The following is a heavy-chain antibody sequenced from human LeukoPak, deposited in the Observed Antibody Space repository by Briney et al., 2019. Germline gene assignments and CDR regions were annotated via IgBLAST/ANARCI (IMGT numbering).Heavy chain of an antibody. V-gene: IGHV3-30*03. CDR2: ISYDGRNK. D-gene: IGHD3-3*01. CDR1: GFTFSSYG. J-gene: IGHJ4*02. Sequence: GGSLRLSCAASGFTFSSYGMHWVRQAPGKGLEWVAVISYDGRNKYYADSVKGRFTISRDNSKNTLYLQMNSLRSEDTAVYYCARGIWSRTVSSYYFDYWGQGTLVTVSS. CDR3: ARGIWSRTVSSYYFDY.